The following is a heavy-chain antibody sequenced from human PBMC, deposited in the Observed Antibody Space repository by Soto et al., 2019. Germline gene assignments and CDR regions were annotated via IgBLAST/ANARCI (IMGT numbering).Heavy chain of an antibody. CDR3: AKDKGTRPLYYFDY. CDR1: GFTFSSYG. V-gene: IGHV3-23*01. Sequence: GGSLRLSCAASGFTFSSYGMSWVRQAPGKGLEWVSGISGSGGSTYYADSVKGRFTISRDNSKNTLYLQMNSLRAEDTAVYYCAKDKGTRPLYYFDYWGQGTLVTVSS. J-gene: IGHJ4*02. CDR2: ISGSGGST.